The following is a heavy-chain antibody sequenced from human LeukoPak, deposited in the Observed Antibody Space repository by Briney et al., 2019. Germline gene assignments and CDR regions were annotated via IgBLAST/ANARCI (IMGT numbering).Heavy chain of an antibody. CDR3: ASAYDTSGYYYGRFGY. Sequence: SETLSLTCTVSGGSISSGGYYWSWIRQHPGKGLEWIGYTGSTYYNPSLRSRVTMSVDTSKNQFSLKLSSVTAADSAVYFCASAYDTSGYYYGRFGYWGQGALVTVSS. V-gene: IGHV4-31*03. CDR2: TGST. D-gene: IGHD3-22*01. J-gene: IGHJ4*02. CDR1: GGSISSGGYY.